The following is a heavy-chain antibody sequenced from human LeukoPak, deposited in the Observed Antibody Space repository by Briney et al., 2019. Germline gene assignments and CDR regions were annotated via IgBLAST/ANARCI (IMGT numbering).Heavy chain of an antibody. CDR3: ATMFGDSSDFDH. J-gene: IGHJ4*02. CDR2: LHPSGST. Sequence: SETLSLTCTFSGGSISLYYWNWIRQPAGKGLEGIGLLHPSGSTTYNPSLESRVTMSLDTSNNQFSLTLTSVTAADTAVYYCATMFGDSSDFDHWGQGILVTVSS. D-gene: IGHD3-10*02. V-gene: IGHV4-4*07. CDR1: GGSISLYY.